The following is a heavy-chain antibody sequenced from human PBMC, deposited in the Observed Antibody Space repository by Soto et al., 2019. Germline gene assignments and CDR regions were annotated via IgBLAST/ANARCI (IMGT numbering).Heavy chain of an antibody. D-gene: IGHD5-12*01. V-gene: IGHV3-74*01. CDR1: GFTFSSYW. CDR2: INSDGSST. J-gene: IGHJ3*01. CDR3: VRGDGYNRVDALDF. Sequence: GGSLRLSCAASGFTFSSYWMHWVRQAPGKGLVWVSRINSDGSSTSDADSVKGRFTISRDNAKYTLYMQMNSLRAEDTAVYYCVRGDGYNRVDALDFWGQGKMVTVSS.